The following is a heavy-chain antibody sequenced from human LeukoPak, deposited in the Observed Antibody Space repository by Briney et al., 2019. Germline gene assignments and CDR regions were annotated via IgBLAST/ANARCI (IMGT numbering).Heavy chain of an antibody. D-gene: IGHD2-2*01. CDR3: AREPEGYCSSTSCSNRYYFDY. CDR2: IYYSGST. J-gene: IGHJ4*02. Sequence: PSETLSLTCTVSGGSISSSSYYWGWIRQPPGKGLEWIGSIYYSGSTYYNPPLKSRVTISVDTSKNQFSLKLSSVTAADTAVYYCAREPEGYCSSTSCSNRYYFDYWGQGTLVTVSS. V-gene: IGHV4-39*02. CDR1: GGSISSSSYY.